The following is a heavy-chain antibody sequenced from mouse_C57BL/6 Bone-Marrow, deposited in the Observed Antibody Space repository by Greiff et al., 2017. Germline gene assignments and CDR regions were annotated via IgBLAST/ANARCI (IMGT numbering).Heavy chain of an antibody. J-gene: IGHJ3*01. V-gene: IGHV1-64*01. Sequence: VQLQQSGAELVKPGASLKLSCKASGYTFTSYWMHWVKQRPGKGLEWVGMIHPNSGSTNYNEKLKSKATLTVDKSSSTAYMQLSRQTAEDSAFYYCARGERLWLRQAWFAYWGQGTLVTVSA. CDR2: IHPNSGST. CDR3: ARGERLWLRQAWFAY. D-gene: IGHD2-2*01. CDR1: GYTFTSYW.